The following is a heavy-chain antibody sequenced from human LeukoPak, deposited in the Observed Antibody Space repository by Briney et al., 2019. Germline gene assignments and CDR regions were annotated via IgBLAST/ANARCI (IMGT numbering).Heavy chain of an antibody. CDR1: GYSITNGYY. D-gene: IGHD3-22*01. J-gene: IGHJ4*02. CDR2: SYHRGNA. Sequence: SETLSLTCAVSGYSITNGYYWGWIRQAPGKGLEWIGSSYHRGNAHYKSSLKCRVAISTDTSKNQFSLTLTSVTAADTAVYFCVRLLGDSRGYYPRSFYIDSWGQGILVSVSS. CDR3: VRLLGDSRGYYPRSFYIDS. V-gene: IGHV4-38-2*01.